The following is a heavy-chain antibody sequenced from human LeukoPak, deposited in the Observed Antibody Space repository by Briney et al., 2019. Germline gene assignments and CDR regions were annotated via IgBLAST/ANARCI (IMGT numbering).Heavy chain of an antibody. V-gene: IGHV4-34*01. D-gene: IGHD3-3*01. CDR3: ARRHYDFWTTKGYFDY. CDR2: INHSGST. CDR1: GGSFSGYY. J-gene: IGHJ4*02. Sequence: SETLSLTCAVYGGSFSGYYWSWIRQPPGKGLEWIGEINHSGSTNYNPSLKSRVTISVDTSKSQFSLKLSSVTAADTAVYYCARRHYDFWTTKGYFDYWGQGTLVTVSS.